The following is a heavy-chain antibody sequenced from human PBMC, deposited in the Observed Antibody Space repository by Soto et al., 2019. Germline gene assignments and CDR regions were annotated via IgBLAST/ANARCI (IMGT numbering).Heavy chain of an antibody. J-gene: IGHJ4*02. D-gene: IGHD6-13*01. CDR2: ISAYNGNK. CDR1: GYTFTSYG. Sequence: QVQLVQSGAEVKKPGASVKVSCKASGYTFTSYGISWVRQAPGQGLEWRGWISAYNGNKKYAQKFRGRVTMTTDTSTSTAYMELRSLRSADTAVYYCARDLNLGLAAGWGQGTLVTVSS. CDR3: ARDLNLGLAAG. V-gene: IGHV1-18*01.